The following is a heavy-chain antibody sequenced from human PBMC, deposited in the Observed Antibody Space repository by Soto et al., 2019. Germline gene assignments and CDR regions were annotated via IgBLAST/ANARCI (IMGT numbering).Heavy chain of an antibody. V-gene: IGHV1-18*01. CDR3: ARARWYDILTGYYTGHYYYGMDV. D-gene: IGHD3-9*01. Sequence: ASVKVSCKASGYTFTSYGISWVRQAPGQGLEWMGWISAYNGNTNYAQKLQGRVTMTTDASTSTAYMELRSLRSDDTAVYYCARARWYDILTGYYTGHYYYGMDVWGQGTTVTVSS. CDR1: GYTFTSYG. CDR2: ISAYNGNT. J-gene: IGHJ6*02.